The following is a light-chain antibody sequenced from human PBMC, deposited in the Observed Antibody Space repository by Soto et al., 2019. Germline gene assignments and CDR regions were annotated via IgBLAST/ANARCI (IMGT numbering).Light chain of an antibody. J-gene: IGLJ1*01. CDR2: GNS. CDR1: SSNIGAGYD. Sequence: QSVLTQPPSVSGTPGQRVTISCTGSSSNIGAGYDVHWYQQLPGTAPKLLIYGNSNRPSGVPDRFSGSKSGTSASLAITGLQAEDEADYYCQSYDSSLTASYDFGIGTKVTVL. V-gene: IGLV1-40*01. CDR3: QSYDSSLTASYD.